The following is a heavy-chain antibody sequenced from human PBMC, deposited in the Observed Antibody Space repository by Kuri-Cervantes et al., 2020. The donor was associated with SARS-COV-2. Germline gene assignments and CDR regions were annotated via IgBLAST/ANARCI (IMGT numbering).Heavy chain of an antibody. CDR2: IKSDGSST. D-gene: IGHD3-3*01. CDR1: GFTFSSYW. J-gene: IGHJ6*02. CDR3: ARDRYDFWSGLGYYYYGMDV. Sequence: GGSLRLSCAPSGFTFSSYWMHWVRQAPGKGLVWFSRIKSDGSSTSYADSVKGRFTISRDNAKNTLYLQMNSLRAEDTAVYYCARDRYDFWSGLGYYYYGMDVWGQGTTVTVSS. V-gene: IGHV3-74*01.